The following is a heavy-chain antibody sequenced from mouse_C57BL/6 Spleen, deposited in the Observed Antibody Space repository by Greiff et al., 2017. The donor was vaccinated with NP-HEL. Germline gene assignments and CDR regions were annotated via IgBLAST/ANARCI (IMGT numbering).Heavy chain of an antibody. V-gene: IGHV1-74*01. CDR3: AIGYSSNWYFDV. CDR1: GYTFTSYW. J-gene: IGHJ1*03. Sequence: QVQLQQPGAELVKPGASVKVSCKASGYTFTSYWMHWVKQRPGQGLEWIGRIHPSDSDTNYNQKFKGKATLTVDKSSSTAYMQLSSLTSEESAVDYCAIGYSSNWYFDVWGTGTTVTVSS. CDR2: IHPSDSDT. D-gene: IGHD1-1*01.